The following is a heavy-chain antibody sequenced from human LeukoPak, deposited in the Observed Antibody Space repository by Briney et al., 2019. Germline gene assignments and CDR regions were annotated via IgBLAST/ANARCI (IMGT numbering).Heavy chain of an antibody. CDR1: GGSISSYY. V-gene: IGHV4-4*09. J-gene: IGHJ4*02. D-gene: IGHD3-3*01. Sequence: SETLSLTCTVSGGSISSYYWSWIRQPPGKGLEWIGYIYTSGSTNYNPSLKSRVTISVDTSKNQFSLELSSVTAAGTAVYYCARLDTYYDFWSQGTLVTVSS. CDR3: ARLDTYYDF. CDR2: IYTSGST.